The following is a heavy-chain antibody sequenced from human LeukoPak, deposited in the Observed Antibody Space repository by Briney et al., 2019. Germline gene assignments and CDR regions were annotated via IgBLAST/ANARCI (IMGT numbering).Heavy chain of an antibody. CDR3: ANQKSYYYYGMDV. CDR2: ISGGGGGT. CDR1: GFTFSSYA. V-gene: IGHV3-23*01. Sequence: GASLRLSCAASGFTFSSYAMSWVRQAPGKGLEWVSVISGGGGGTYYADSVKGRFTISRDNSKNTLYLQMNSLRAEDTAVYYCANQKSYYYYGMDVWGQGTTVTVSS. J-gene: IGHJ6*02.